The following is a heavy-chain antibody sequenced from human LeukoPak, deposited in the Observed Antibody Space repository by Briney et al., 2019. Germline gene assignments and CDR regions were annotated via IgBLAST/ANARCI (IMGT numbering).Heavy chain of an antibody. CDR3: ARDHELRYCSSTSCYYYYYGMDV. Sequence: GGSLRLSCAASGFTFSSYWMSWVRQAPGKGLEWGANIKQDGSEKYYVDSVKGRFTISRDNAKNSLYLQMNSLRAEDTAVYYCARDHELRYCSSTSCYYYYYGMDVWGQGTTVTVSS. CDR2: IKQDGSEK. D-gene: IGHD2-2*01. J-gene: IGHJ6*02. V-gene: IGHV3-7*01. CDR1: GFTFSSYW.